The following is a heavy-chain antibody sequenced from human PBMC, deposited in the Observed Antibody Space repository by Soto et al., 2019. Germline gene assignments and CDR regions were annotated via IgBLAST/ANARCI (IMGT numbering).Heavy chain of an antibody. V-gene: IGHV4-34*01. CDR2: INHSGST. D-gene: IGHD3-10*01. CDR1: GGSFSGYY. CDR3: ARALGSY. Sequence: QVQLQQWGAGLLKPSETLSLTCAVYGGSFSGYYWSWIRQPPGKGLEWIGEINHSGSTNYNPSLKSLVIISVDTSKNQFSLKLSSVTAAYTAVYYGARALGSYWGQGTLVTVSS. J-gene: IGHJ4*02.